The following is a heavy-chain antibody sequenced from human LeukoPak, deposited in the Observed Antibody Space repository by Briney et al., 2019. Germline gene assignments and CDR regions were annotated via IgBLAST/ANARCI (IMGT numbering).Heavy chain of an antibody. CDR3: ARVGTGSWYFDL. D-gene: IGHD3-10*01. J-gene: IGHJ2*01. CDR2: ISYDGSNK. CDR1: GFTFSSYA. Sequence: GGSLRLSCAASGFTFSSYAMHWVRQAPGKGLEWVAVISYDGSNKYYADSVKGRFTISRDNSKNTLYLQMNSLRAEDTAVYYCARVGTGSWYFDLWGRGALVTFSS. V-gene: IGHV3-30-3*01.